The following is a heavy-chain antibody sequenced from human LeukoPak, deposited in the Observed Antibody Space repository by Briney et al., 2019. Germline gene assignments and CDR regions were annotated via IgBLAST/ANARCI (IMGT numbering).Heavy chain of an antibody. D-gene: IGHD3-9*01. J-gene: IGHJ4*02. CDR3: ARVGAVLRYFHWLPDPYYFDY. CDR2: ISAYIGKT. CDR1: GYTFTRYG. Sequence: APGKVSCMASGYTFTRYGLSWVRRAPGQGLEGMGWISAYIGKTNYAQKLQGRVTMTTETSTSTVYMELRRLRSDDTAVYYCARVGAVLRYFHWLPDPYYFDYWGQGPLVTVSS. V-gene: IGHV1-18*04.